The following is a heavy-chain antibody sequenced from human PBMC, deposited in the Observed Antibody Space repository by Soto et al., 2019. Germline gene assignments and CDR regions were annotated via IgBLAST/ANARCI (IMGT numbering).Heavy chain of an antibody. Sequence: QITLKESGPTLVKPTQTLTLTCTFSGFSLSTSGVGVGWIRQPPGKALEWLALIYWDDDKRYSPSLKSRLTITKDTSKNQVVLTMTNMDPVDTATYYCAHRSQRGRILTGYYDGSLYYFDYWGQGTLVTVSS. D-gene: IGHD3-9*01. V-gene: IGHV2-5*02. J-gene: IGHJ4*02. CDR3: AHRSQRGRILTGYYDGSLYYFDY. CDR2: IYWDDDK. CDR1: GFSLSTSGVG.